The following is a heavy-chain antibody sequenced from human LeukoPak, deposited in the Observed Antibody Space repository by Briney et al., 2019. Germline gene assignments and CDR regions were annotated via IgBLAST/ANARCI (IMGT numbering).Heavy chain of an antibody. Sequence: SETLSLTCTVSGGSISSYYWSWIRQPPGKGLEWIGYIYYSGSTSYNPSLKSRVTISVDTSKNQFSLKLSSVTAADTAVYYCARSITMVRGDNWFDPWGQGTLVTVSS. CDR2: IYYSGST. CDR3: ARSITMVRGDNWFDP. V-gene: IGHV4-59*01. D-gene: IGHD3-10*01. CDR1: GGSISSYY. J-gene: IGHJ5*02.